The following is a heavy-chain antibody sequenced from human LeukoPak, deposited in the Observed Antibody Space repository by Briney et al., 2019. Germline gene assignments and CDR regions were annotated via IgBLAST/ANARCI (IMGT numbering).Heavy chain of an antibody. V-gene: IGHV3-30*03. CDR3: ARDPGAWRYFDY. D-gene: IGHD7-27*01. CDR2: ISYDGSNK. J-gene: IGHJ4*02. CDR1: GFTFSSYG. Sequence: PGGSLRLSCAASGFTFSSYGMHWVRQAPGKGLEWVAVISYDGSNKYYADSVKGRFTISRDNSKNTLHLQMNSLRGEDTAVYYCARDPGAWRYFDYWGQGTLVTVSS.